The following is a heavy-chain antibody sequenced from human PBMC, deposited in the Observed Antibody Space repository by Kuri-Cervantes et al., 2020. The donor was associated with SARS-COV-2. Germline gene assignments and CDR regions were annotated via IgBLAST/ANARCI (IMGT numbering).Heavy chain of an antibody. D-gene: IGHD6-6*01. V-gene: IGHV4-59*01. CDR3: ARDSRRFDP. J-gene: IGHJ5*02. CDR1: GFTFSSYS. CDR2: IYYSGST. Sequence: ESLKISCVASGFTFSSYSMNWVRRAPGKGLEWIGYIYYSGSTNYNPSLKSRVTISVDTSKNQFSLKLSSVTAADTAVYYCARDSRRFDPWGQGTLVTVSS.